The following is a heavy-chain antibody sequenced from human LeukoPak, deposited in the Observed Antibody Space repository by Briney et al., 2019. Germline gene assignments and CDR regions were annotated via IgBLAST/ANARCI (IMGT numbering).Heavy chain of an antibody. Sequence: GEPLQISFQGSGYGFTSYWIGGVRPGPGKGREWMGIIYPDDSDTRYSPSFQGKVTISVEKSISTTYLHWRSTQAADTAMYYCAIFDFLFGEINNWFDPWGQGTLVTVSS. CDR1: GYGFTSYW. V-gene: IGHV5-51*01. J-gene: IGHJ5*02. CDR3: AIFDFLFGEINNWFDP. CDR2: IYPDDSDT. D-gene: IGHD3-16*01.